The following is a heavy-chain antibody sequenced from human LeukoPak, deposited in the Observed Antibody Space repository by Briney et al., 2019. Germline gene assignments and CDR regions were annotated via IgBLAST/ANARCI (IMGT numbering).Heavy chain of an antibody. J-gene: IGHJ6*03. Sequence: ASVKVSCKASGYTFTGYYMHWVRQAPGQGLEWMGWINPNSGGTNYAQKFQGRVTMTRDTSISTAYMELSRLRSDDTAVYYCARVQGYQLPPPYYYYMDVWGKGTTVTVSS. CDR3: ARVQGYQLPPPYYYYMDV. V-gene: IGHV1-2*02. D-gene: IGHD2-2*01. CDR2: INPNSGGT. CDR1: GYTFTGYY.